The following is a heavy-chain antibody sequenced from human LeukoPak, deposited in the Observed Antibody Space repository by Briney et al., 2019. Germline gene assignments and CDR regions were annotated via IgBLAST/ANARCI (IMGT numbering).Heavy chain of an antibody. CDR2: IYYSGST. V-gene: IGHV4-31*03. CDR3: ARSHNIYSSSWYYFDY. CDR1: GGSISSGGYY. D-gene: IGHD6-13*01. Sequence: PSETLSLTCTVSGGSISSGGYYWSWIRQHPGKGLEWIGYIYYSGSTYYNPSLKSRVTISVDTSKNQFSLKLSSVTAADTAVYYCARSHNIYSSSWYYFDYWGQGTLVTVSS. J-gene: IGHJ4*02.